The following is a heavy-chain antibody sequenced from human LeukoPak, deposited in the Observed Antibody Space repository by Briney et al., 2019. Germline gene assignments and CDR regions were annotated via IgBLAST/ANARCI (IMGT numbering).Heavy chain of an antibody. Sequence: ASVKVSCKASGYNFNTYDINWVRQTGGQGLEWMGWMSPNSGNTAYAQEFQGRVTMSRNTSIATVYMEVSSLTSDDTAVYFCARARGAPYRHPFVERIAPYYFDDWGQGTLVTVSS. D-gene: IGHD2-21*01. CDR3: ARARGAPYRHPFVERIAPYYFDD. CDR1: GYNFNTYD. J-gene: IGHJ4*02. V-gene: IGHV1-8*01. CDR2: MSPNSGNT.